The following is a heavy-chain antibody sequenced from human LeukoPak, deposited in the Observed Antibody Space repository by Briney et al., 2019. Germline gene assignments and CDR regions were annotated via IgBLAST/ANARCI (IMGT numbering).Heavy chain of an antibody. J-gene: IGHJ6*02. V-gene: IGHV4-34*01. D-gene: IGHD3-16*01. CDR3: ARASTSLRGMDV. CDR1: GGSFSGYY. Sequence: SETLSLTCAVYGGSFSGYYWSWIRQPPGKGLEWIGEINHSGSTNYNPSLKSRVTISVDTSKNQFSLKLSSVTAADTAVYYCARASTSLRGMDVWGQGTTVTVSS. CDR2: INHSGST.